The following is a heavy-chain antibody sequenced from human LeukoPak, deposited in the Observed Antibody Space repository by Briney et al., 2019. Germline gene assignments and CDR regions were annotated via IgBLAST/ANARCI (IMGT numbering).Heavy chain of an antibody. J-gene: IGHJ6*02. CDR2: FYYTGIT. D-gene: IGHD1-26*01. Sequence: PSETLSLTCSVSGGSISGRSYYWGWIRQPPGKGLEWIGSFYYTGITYFNPSLKGRVTVSVDTSRKHFSLKLTSVTAADTAVYYCARVVRWGSSGSPYYYYGMDVWGQGTTVTVSS. CDR1: GGSISGRSYY. V-gene: IGHV4-39*07. CDR3: ARVVRWGSSGSPYYYYGMDV.